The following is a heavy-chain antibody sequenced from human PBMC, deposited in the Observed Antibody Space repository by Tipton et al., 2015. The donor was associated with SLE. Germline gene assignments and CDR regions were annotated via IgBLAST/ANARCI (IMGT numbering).Heavy chain of an antibody. V-gene: IGHV4-39*07. Sequence: LRLSCTVSCGSLSSSSYYWGWIRQPPGKGLEWIGSIYYTGHPYYSPSLKSRVTISVDTSKNLFSLNVDSVTAADTAVYFCATSVYSSNYFGSFDLWGQGTMVTVSS. CDR2: IYYTGHP. CDR3: ATSVYSSNYFGSFDL. CDR1: CGSLSSSSYY. D-gene: IGHD6-13*01. J-gene: IGHJ3*01.